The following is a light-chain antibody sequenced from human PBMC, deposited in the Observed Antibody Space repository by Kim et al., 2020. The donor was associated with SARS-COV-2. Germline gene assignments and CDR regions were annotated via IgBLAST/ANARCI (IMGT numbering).Light chain of an antibody. Sequence: DIVMTQSPDSLAVSLGERATVNCKSSQSILYSSNNKNKLAWYQQKPGQPPKLLMHWASTRESGVPDRFSGSGSGTDFTLTISNLQAEDVAVYYCQQYYSVPVTFGGGTKVEIK. CDR3: QQYYSVPVT. CDR1: QSILYSSNNKNK. J-gene: IGKJ4*01. V-gene: IGKV4-1*01. CDR2: WAS.